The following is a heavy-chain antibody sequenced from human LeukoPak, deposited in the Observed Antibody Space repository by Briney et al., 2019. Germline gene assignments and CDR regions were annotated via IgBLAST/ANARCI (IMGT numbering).Heavy chain of an antibody. Sequence: SETLSLTCAVYGGSFSGYYWSWIRQPPGKGLEWIGEINHSGSTNYNPSLKSRVTISVDTSKNQFSLKLSSVTAADTAVYYCARGAPYYDFWSGRTYYYYGMDVWGQGTTVTVSS. CDR2: INHSGST. D-gene: IGHD3-3*01. CDR3: ARGAPYYDFWSGRTYYYYGMDV. V-gene: IGHV4-34*01. CDR1: GGSFSGYY. J-gene: IGHJ6*02.